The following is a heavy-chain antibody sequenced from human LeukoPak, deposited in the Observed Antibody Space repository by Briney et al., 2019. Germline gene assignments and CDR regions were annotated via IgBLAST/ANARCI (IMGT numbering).Heavy chain of an antibody. D-gene: IGHD6-19*01. Sequence: GGSLRLSCAASAFTLSSYAMSWVRQAPGKGLEWVSAISGSGGSTYYADSVKGRFTISRDNSKNTLYLQMNSLRAEDTAVYYCAKDHGTREQWLVPVFDYWGQGTLVTVSS. CDR1: AFTLSSYA. J-gene: IGHJ4*02. V-gene: IGHV3-23*01. CDR3: AKDHGTREQWLVPVFDY. CDR2: ISGSGGST.